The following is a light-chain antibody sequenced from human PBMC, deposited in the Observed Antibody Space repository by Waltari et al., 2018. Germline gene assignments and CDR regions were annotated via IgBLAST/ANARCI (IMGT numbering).Light chain of an antibody. CDR1: QSVGTC. CDR3: QQYSTYSRP. Sequence: DIQMAQSPSTLSASVGDRVTITCRASQSVGTCLAWYQEKPGKAPNLLSYKASTLESGVPSRFSGSGSGTEVTLTISSLQPDDFAPYYCQQYSTYSRPFGQGTKVEI. CDR2: KAS. J-gene: IGKJ1*01. V-gene: IGKV1-5*03.